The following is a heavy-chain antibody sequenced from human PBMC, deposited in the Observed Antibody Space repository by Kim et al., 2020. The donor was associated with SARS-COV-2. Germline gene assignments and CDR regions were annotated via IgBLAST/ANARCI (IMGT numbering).Heavy chain of an antibody. CDR3: TSVPATTVAFWEAFD. D-gene: IGHD1-1*01. CDR1: GFTFSGPA. Sequence: GGSLRLSCAASGFTFSGPAIHWVRQSSGKGLEGVGRIRSKANSYATAYAASVRGRFSISRDDSKNTAYLQMNNLKTEDTAVYNCTSVPATTVAFWEAFD. CDR2: IRSKANSYAT. V-gene: IGHV3-73*01. J-gene: IGHJ3*02.